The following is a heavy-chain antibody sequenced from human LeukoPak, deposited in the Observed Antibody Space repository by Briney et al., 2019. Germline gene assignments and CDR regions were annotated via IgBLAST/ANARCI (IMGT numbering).Heavy chain of an antibody. CDR1: GGSISSYY. CDR3: ARDRRYSSGWYIDS. J-gene: IGHJ4*02. CDR2: IYYSGST. V-gene: IGHV4-59*01. D-gene: IGHD6-19*01. Sequence: PSETLSLTCTVSGGSISSYYWSWIRQPPGKGLEWIGYIYYSGSTNYNPSLKRRVTISLDMSKNQFSLRLSSVTAADTAVYYCARDRRYSSGWYIDSWGQGTLVTVSS.